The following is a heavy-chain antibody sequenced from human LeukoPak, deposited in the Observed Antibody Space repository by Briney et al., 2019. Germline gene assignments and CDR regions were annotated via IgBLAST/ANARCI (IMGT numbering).Heavy chain of an antibody. Sequence: AGGSLRLSCAASGFTFSGSAMHWVRQASGKGLEWVGRIRSKANSYATAYAASVKGRFTISRDDSKNTAYLQMNSLKTEDTAVYYCTRPLWFGELNYYMDVWGKGTTVTVSS. D-gene: IGHD3-10*01. V-gene: IGHV3-73*01. CDR2: IRSKANSYAT. CDR1: GFTFSGSA. CDR3: TRPLWFGELNYYMDV. J-gene: IGHJ6*03.